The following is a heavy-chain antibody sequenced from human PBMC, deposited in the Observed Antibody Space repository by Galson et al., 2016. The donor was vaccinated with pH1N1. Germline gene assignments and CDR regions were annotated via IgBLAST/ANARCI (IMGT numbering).Heavy chain of an antibody. CDR3: AKDRITMIVGAGAFDI. Sequence: SGAEVKQPGESLKISCAASGFTFSSYFMTWVRQAPGKGLEWVSTISGSGISTYYADSVKGRFTISRDSSKNTLYLQMNSLRAEDTARYYCAKDRITMIVGAGAFDIWGQGTTVIVSS. CDR1: GFTFSSYF. V-gene: IGHV3-23*01. CDR2: ISGSGIST. J-gene: IGHJ3*02. D-gene: IGHD3-22*01.